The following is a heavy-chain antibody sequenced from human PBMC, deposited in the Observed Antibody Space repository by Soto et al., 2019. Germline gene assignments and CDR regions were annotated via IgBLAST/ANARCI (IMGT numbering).Heavy chain of an antibody. D-gene: IGHD6-19*01. V-gene: IGHV3-23*01. CDR3: AVTTGVTVTGPDY. CDR1: GFTFGNYA. J-gene: IGHJ4*02. Sequence: EVQLLESGGGLVQPGGSLRLSCAASGFTFGNYAMSWVRQAPGKGLEWVSAISGDGGSTYYAGSVKGRFTISRENSKNTLYLQMNNLRAADTAVYYCAVTTGVTVTGPDYWGQGALVTVSS. CDR2: ISGDGGST.